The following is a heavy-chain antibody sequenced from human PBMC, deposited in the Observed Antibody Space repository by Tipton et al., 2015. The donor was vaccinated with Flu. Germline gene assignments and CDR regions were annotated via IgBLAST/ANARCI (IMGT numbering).Heavy chain of an antibody. Sequence: GSLRLSCSASSSTFSSNWMSWVRQAPGKGLEWVANINQDGSEKYYVDSVKGRFTISRDNAKNSLYLQMNSLRAEDTAVYYCARQGKVGVFDIWGQGTMVTVSS. V-gene: IGHV3-7*01. J-gene: IGHJ3*02. D-gene: IGHD2-8*01. CDR1: SSTFSSNW. CDR3: ARQGKVGVFDI. CDR2: INQDGSEK.